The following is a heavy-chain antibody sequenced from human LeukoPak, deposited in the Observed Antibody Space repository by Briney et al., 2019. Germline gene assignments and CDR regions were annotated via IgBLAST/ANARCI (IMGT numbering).Heavy chain of an antibody. J-gene: IGHJ6*03. Sequence: ASVKVSCKASGYTFTGYYMHWVRQAPGQGPEWMGVISPSGGSTIYAQKFKGRVTLTRDMSTSTDYLELSSLRSEDTAVYYCARAPEPYYYDSSGYYSQYYYYYYYMDVWGKGTTVTISS. CDR1: GYTFTGYY. V-gene: IGHV1-46*01. CDR2: ISPSGGST. CDR3: ARAPEPYYYDSSGYYSQYYYYYYYMDV. D-gene: IGHD3-22*01.